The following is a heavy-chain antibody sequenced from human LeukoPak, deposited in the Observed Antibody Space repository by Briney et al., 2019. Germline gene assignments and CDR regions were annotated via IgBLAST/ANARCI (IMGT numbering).Heavy chain of an antibody. D-gene: IGHD2-15*01. CDR1: RFTFSSYS. CDR2: ISSSSYI. J-gene: IGHJ4*02. V-gene: IGHV3-21*01. CDR3: ARAGYCSGGSCYRDFDY. Sequence: PGGSLRLSCAASRFTFSSYSMNWVRQAPGKGLEWVSSISSSSYIYYADSVKGRFTISRDNAKNSLYLQMNSLRADDTAVYYCARAGYCSGGSCYRDFDYWGQGTLVTVSS.